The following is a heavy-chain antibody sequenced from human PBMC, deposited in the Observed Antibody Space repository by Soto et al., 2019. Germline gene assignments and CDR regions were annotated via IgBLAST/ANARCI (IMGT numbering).Heavy chain of an antibody. CDR3: AKDPTPSLHYYDSSGSSGY. CDR1: GFTFSSYG. CDR2: ISYDGSNK. V-gene: IGHV3-30*18. D-gene: IGHD3-22*01. Sequence: VGSLRLSCAASGFTFSSYGMHWVRQAPGKGLEWVAVISYDGSNKYYADSVKGRFTISRDNSKNTLYLQMNSLRAEDTAVYYCAKDPTPSLHYYDSSGSSGYWGQGTLVTVSS. J-gene: IGHJ4*02.